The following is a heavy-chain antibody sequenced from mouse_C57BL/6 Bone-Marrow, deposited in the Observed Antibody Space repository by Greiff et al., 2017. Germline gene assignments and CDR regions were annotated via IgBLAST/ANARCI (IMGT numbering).Heavy chain of an antibody. CDR1: GFSFNTYA. CDR3: VSPGFAY. CDR2: IRSKSNNYAT. J-gene: IGHJ3*01. V-gene: IGHV10-1*01. Sequence: EVKLMESGGGLVQPKGSLKLSCAASGFSFNTYAMNWVRQAPGKGLEWVARIRSKSNNYATYYADSVKDRFTISRDDSESMLYLQMSNLKTEDAAMYYCVSPGFAYWGQGTLVTVSA.